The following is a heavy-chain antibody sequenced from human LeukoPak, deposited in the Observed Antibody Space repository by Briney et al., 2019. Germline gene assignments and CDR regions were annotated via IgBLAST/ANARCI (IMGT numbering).Heavy chain of an antibody. CDR3: ARLGYSYGSGYYYYGMDV. CDR2: IYYSGST. Sequence: SETLSLTCTVSGGSISSSSYYWGWIRQPPGKGLEWIGSIYYSGSTYYNPSLKSRVTISVDTSKNQFSLKLSSVTAADTAVYYCARLGYSYGSGYYYYGMDVWGQGTTATVSS. D-gene: IGHD5-18*01. J-gene: IGHJ6*02. V-gene: IGHV4-39*01. CDR1: GGSISSSSYY.